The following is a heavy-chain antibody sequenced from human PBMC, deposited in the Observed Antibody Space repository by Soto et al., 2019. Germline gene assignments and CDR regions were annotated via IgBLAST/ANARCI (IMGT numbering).Heavy chain of an antibody. CDR1: GGSVSRGSYY. V-gene: IGHV4-61*01. Sequence: PSETLSLTCTVSGGSVSRGSYYWSWIRQPQGKGLEWIGYIYYSGSTNDNPSLKSRVTISVDTSKNQFSLKLSSVTDAATAVYYCARARYSSSWYAAFEIWGQGTMVTVSS. CDR3: ARARYSSSWYAAFEI. CDR2: IYYSGST. J-gene: IGHJ3*02. D-gene: IGHD6-13*01.